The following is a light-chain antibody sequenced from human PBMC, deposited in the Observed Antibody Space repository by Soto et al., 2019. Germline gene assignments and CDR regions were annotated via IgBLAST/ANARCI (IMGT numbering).Light chain of an antibody. J-gene: IGKJ3*01. CDR1: QSISSY. CDR3: QQSYSTPLFT. V-gene: IGKV1-39*01. Sequence: DIQMTQSPSSLSASVGDRVTITCRASQSISSYLNWYQQKPGKAPKLLIYAASSLQSGVPSRFSGSGSGTDFTLTIRSLQPEDFATYYCQQSYSTPLFTCGPGTKVDIK. CDR2: AAS.